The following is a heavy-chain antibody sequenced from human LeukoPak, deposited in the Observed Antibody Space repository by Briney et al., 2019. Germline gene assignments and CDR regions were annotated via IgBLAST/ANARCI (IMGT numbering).Heavy chain of an antibody. V-gene: IGHV1-46*01. CDR2: INPSGGST. J-gene: IGHJ6*03. CDR3: ARMGYSSSSTGYYYYMDV. Sequence: DSVKVSCKASGYTFTSYYMHWMRQAPGQGLEWMGIINPSGGSTSYAQKFQGRVTMTRDMSTSTVYMELSSLRSEDTAVYYCARMGYSSSSTGYYYYMDVWGKGTTVTVSS. D-gene: IGHD6-6*01. CDR1: GYTFTSYY.